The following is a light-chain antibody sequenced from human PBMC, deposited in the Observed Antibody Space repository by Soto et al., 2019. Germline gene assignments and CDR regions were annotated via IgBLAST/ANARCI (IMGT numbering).Light chain of an antibody. Sequence: DIQMTQSPSTLSASVGDRVTITCRASQSISSWLAWYQQKPGKAPKLLIYKASSLESGVPSSFSGSGSGTEFTLTISSLQPDDFATYYCQQYNFYSRTFGQGTKVEIK. CDR1: QSISSW. CDR3: QQYNFYSRT. J-gene: IGKJ1*01. CDR2: KAS. V-gene: IGKV1-5*03.